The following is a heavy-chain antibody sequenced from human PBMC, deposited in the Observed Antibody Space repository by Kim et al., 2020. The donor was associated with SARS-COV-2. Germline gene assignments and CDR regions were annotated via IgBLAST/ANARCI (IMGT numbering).Heavy chain of an antibody. J-gene: IGHJ3*02. CDR3: ARHDYGGTPYAFDI. Sequence: SPSFQGQVTITADKSISTAYLQWSSLKDSDTAMYYCARHDYGGTPYAFDIWGQGTMVTVSS. D-gene: IGHD4-17*01. V-gene: IGHV5-51*01.